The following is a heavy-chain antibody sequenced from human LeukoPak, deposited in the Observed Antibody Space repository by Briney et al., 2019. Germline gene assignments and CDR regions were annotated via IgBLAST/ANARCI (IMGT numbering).Heavy chain of an antibody. V-gene: IGHV3-64D*06. Sequence: GGSLRLSCAASGFTFSRYEMNWVRQAPGKGLEYVSAISSNGGSTYYADSVKGRFTISRDNSKNTLYLQMSSLRAEDTAVYYCVKGTSYCSSTSCPRHYFDYWGQGTLVTVSS. CDR2: ISSNGGST. CDR3: VKGTSYCSSTSCPRHYFDY. CDR1: GFTFSRYE. J-gene: IGHJ4*02. D-gene: IGHD2-2*01.